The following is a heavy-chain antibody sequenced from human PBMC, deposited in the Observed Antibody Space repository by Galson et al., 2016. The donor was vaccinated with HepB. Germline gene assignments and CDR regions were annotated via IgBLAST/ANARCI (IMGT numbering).Heavy chain of an antibody. J-gene: IGHJ4*02. V-gene: IGHV3-30*18. Sequence: SLRLSCAASGLNFSIYGMHWVRQAPGKGLEWVAVISYDGNSEYYSDSVKGRFTISRDNSKNTLFLQMNSLRPEDTAMYYCAKDLGHDWGQGTLVTVSS. CDR1: GLNFSIYG. D-gene: IGHD1-26*01. CDR3: AKDLGHD. CDR2: ISYDGNSE.